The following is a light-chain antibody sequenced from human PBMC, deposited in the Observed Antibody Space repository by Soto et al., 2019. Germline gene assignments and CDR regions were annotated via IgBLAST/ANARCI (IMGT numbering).Light chain of an antibody. CDR1: SSNIGSNY. Sequence: QSVLTQPPSASRTPGQRVTISCSGSSSNIGSNYVYWYQHLPGTAPKLLIYRNDQRPSGVPDRFSGSKSGTSASLAISGLRSEDEADYYCAAWDDSLSGRGVFGGGTKVTVL. CDR2: RND. J-gene: IGLJ3*02. V-gene: IGLV1-47*01. CDR3: AAWDDSLSGRGV.